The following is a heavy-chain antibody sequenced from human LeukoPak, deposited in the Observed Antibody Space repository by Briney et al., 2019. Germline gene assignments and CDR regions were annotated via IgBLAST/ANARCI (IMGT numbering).Heavy chain of an antibody. Sequence: PGGSLRLSCAASGFTFSDYYMNWVRQAPGKELEWVSVIYTGGGRYYADSVRGRFTISGDTSKNMVFLQMNSLRVEDTAVYYCARGIDYWGRGTLVTVSS. CDR3: ARGIDY. J-gene: IGHJ4*02. V-gene: IGHV3-53*01. CDR2: IYTGGGR. CDR1: GFTFSDYY.